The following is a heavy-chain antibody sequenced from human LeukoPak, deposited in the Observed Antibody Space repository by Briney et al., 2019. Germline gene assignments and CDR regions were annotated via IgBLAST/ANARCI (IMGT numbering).Heavy chain of an antibody. V-gene: IGHV3-64D*09. Sequence: PGGSLRLSCSASGFTFSSYAMHWVRQAPGKGLEYVSAISSNGGSTYYADSVKGRFTISRDNSKNTLYLQMSSLRAEDTAVYYCVKAVRTYYYGMDVWGQGTTVTVSS. J-gene: IGHJ6*02. CDR2: ISSNGGST. CDR3: VKAVRTYYYGMDV. CDR1: GFTFSSYA. D-gene: IGHD1-1*01.